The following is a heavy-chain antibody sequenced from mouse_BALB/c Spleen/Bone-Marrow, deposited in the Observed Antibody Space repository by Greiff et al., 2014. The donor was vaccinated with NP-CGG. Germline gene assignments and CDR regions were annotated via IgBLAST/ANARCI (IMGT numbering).Heavy chain of an antibody. D-gene: IGHD2-12*01. CDR2: ISNGGGST. J-gene: IGHJ4*01. Sequence: EVKLVESGGGLVQPGGSLKLSCATSGFTFSDYYMYWVRQTPEKRLEWVAYISNGGGSTYYPDTVKGLFTISRDNAKNTLYLQMSRLKSEDTAMYYCARNAFYRGYAMDYWGQGTSVTVSS. V-gene: IGHV5-12*02. CDR1: GFTFSDYY. CDR3: ARNAFYRGYAMDY.